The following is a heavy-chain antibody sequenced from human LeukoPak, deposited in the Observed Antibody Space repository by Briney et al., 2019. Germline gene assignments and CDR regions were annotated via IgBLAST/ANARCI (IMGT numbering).Heavy chain of an antibody. CDR3: TTHKPNVYCSSTSCASDFDY. D-gene: IGHD2-2*01. J-gene: IGHJ4*02. CDR1: GFTFSSYS. V-gene: IGHV3-15*07. CDR2: IKSKTDGGTT. Sequence: GGSLRLSCAASGFTFSSYSMNWVRQAPGKGLEWVGRIKSKTDGGTTDYAAPVKGRFTISRDDSKNTLYLQMNSLKTEDTAVYYCTTHKPNVYCSSTSCASDFDYWGQGTLVTVSS.